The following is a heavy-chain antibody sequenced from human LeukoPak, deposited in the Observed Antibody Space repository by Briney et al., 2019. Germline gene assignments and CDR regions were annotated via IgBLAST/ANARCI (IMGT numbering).Heavy chain of an antibody. D-gene: IGHD5-12*01. V-gene: IGHV4-34*01. CDR3: ARRARRRIVATIGDYVDYQDIFDY. CDR2: INHSGST. J-gene: IGHJ4*02. Sequence: SETLSLTCAVYGGSFSGYYWSWIRQPPGKGLEWIGEINHSGSTNYNPSLKSRVTISVDTSKNQFSLKRSSVTAADTAVYYCARRARRRIVATIGDYVDYQDIFDYWGQGTLVTVSS. CDR1: GGSFSGYY.